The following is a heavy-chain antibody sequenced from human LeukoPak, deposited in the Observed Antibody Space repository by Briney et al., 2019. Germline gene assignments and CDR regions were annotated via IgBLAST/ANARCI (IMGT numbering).Heavy chain of an antibody. V-gene: IGHV3-7*01. D-gene: IGHD2-8*01. CDR2: IKEDGSEK. J-gene: IGHJ5*02. CDR1: GFTFTSYW. Sequence: GGSLRLSCAASGFTFTSYWMSWVRQAPGKGLEWVANIKEDGSEKYYVDSVKGRFTISRDNTKNSVSLQMNSLRAEDTAVYYCARIYLKMASASWGQGTLVTVSS. CDR3: ARIYLKMASAS.